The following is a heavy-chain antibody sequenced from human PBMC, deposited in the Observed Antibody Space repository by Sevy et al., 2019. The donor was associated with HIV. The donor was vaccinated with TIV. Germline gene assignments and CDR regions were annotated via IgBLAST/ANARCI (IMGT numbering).Heavy chain of an antibody. CDR3: VSLFLSYRSCWSYFDY. CDR2: IFSSGST. D-gene: IGHD6-19*01. J-gene: IGHJ4*02. Sequence: GGSLRLSCAISGFTVNDKYIIWVRQAPGKGLEWVSVIFSSGSTYYADSAKGRFNISRDNSKNTVDLQMNSVRAEDTAVYYCVSLFLSYRSCWSYFDYWGQGTLVTVSS. CDR1: GFTVNDKY. V-gene: IGHV3-66*02.